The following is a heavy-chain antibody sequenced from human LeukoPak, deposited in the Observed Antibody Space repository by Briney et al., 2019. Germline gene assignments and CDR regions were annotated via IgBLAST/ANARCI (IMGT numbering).Heavy chain of an antibody. V-gene: IGHV3-11*04. D-gene: IGHD4-17*01. CDR2: ISSSGSTI. J-gene: IGHJ4*02. CDR1: GLTFSDYY. CDR3: ARDRGVDDYGAVDDY. Sequence: GGSLRLFCAPSGLTFSDYYMSWLRHAPGEGLEWVSYISSSGSTIYYADSVKGRFTISRDNAKNSLYLQMNSLRAEDTAVYYCARDRGVDDYGAVDDYWGQGALVTVSS.